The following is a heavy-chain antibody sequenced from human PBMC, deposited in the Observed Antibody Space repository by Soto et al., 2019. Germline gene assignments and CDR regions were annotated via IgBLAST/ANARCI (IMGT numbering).Heavy chain of an antibody. V-gene: IGHV3-21*01. CDR2: ISSSSSYI. J-gene: IGHJ3*02. CDR3: ARVSWLYYQFPAFDI. D-gene: IGHD1-26*01. Sequence: GGSLRLSCAASGFTFSSYSMNWVRQAPGKGLEWVSSISSSSSYIYYADSVKGRFTISRDNAKNSLYLQMNSLRAEDTAVYYCARVSWLYYQFPAFDIWGQGTMVTVSS. CDR1: GFTFSSYS.